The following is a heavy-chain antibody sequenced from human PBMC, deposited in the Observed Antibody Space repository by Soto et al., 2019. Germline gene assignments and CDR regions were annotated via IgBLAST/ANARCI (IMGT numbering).Heavy chain of an antibody. CDR3: ASEVSSTDGMDV. CDR1: GDSSVSSSSYY. CDR2: IYYTGNT. V-gene: IGHV4-39*01. Sequence: SETLSLTCTVSGDSSVSSSSYYWGWIRQPPGRGLEWIGSIYYTGNTFYSPSFRSRLTISVDTSKSQFSLKLRSVTAADTATYYCASEVSSTDGMDVWGQGTTVTAP. D-gene: IGHD2-15*01. J-gene: IGHJ6*02.